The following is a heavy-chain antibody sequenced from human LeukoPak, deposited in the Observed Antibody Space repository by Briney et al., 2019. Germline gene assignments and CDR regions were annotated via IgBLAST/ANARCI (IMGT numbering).Heavy chain of an antibody. D-gene: IGHD3-22*01. CDR1: GFTVSTKY. Sequence: PGGSLRLSCAASGFTVSTKYMNWVRQAPGKGLEWVSIIYSAGSAYYADSVKGRFTISRDISKNTLYLQMNSLRAEDTAVYYCATSVYSYYFDYWGQGTLVTVSS. CDR2: IYSAGSA. J-gene: IGHJ4*02. V-gene: IGHV3-66*01. CDR3: ATSVYSYYFDY.